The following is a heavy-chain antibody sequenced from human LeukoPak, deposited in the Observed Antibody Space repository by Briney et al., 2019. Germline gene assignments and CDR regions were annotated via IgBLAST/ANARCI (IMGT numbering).Heavy chain of an antibody. V-gene: IGHV3-48*03. J-gene: IGHJ4*02. Sequence: PGGSLRLSCAAPGFTFSSYEMNWVHQAPGKGLEWVSYISSSGSTIYYADSVKGRFTISRDNAKNSLYLQMNSLRAEDTAVYYCARNFFHCSGGSCYYPVFDYWGQGTLVTVSS. CDR3: ARNFFHCSGGSCYYPVFDY. D-gene: IGHD2-15*01. CDR2: ISSSGSTI. CDR1: GFTFSSYE.